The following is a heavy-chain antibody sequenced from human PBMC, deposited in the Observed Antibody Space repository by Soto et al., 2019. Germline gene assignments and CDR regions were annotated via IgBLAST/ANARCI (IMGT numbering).Heavy chain of an antibody. J-gene: IGHJ6*03. CDR3: SRAMVRGLLGYFYYMDV. CDR1: GGSISSDGYS. CDR2: IYYSGST. Sequence: SETLSLTCTVSGGSISSDGYSWSWIRQHPGKGLEWIGYIYYSGSTSYNPSLKSRVTISVDTSKKQFSLKLSSVTAADTAVYYCSRAMVRGLLGYFYYMDVWGKGTTVTVSS. D-gene: IGHD3-10*01. V-gene: IGHV4-31*03.